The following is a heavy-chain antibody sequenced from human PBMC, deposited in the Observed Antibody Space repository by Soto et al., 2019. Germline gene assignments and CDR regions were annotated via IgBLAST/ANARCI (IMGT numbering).Heavy chain of an antibody. CDR1: GFIFEDYD. J-gene: IGHJ4*02. D-gene: IGHD2-2*01. Sequence: EVQLVESGGGLAQPGRSLRLSCVASGFIFEDYDMHWVRQVSGKGLEWVSSISSNAGTIKYSDSVKGRFTHSRDNAKNSMYLQMNSLTVEDTAFYFCVKGTFSSSKVIFDYWGQGTLVTVSS. CDR3: VKGTFSSSKVIFDY. V-gene: IGHV3-9*01. CDR2: ISSNAGTI.